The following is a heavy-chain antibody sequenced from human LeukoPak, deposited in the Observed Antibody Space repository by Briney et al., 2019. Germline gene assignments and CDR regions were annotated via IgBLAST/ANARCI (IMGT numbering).Heavy chain of an antibody. Sequence: SETLSLTCTVSGCSISSGYYWGWIRQPPGKGLEWIGSIYHSGSTYYNPSLKSRVTISVDTSKNQFSLKLSSVTAADTAVYYCARDRGGYSYGYDAFDIWGQGTMVTVSS. CDR3: ARDRGGYSYGYDAFDI. CDR2: IYHSGST. CDR1: GCSISSGYY. J-gene: IGHJ3*02. D-gene: IGHD5-18*01. V-gene: IGHV4-38-2*02.